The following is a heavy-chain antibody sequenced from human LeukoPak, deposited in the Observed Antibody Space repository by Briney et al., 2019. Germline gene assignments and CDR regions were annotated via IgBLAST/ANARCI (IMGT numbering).Heavy chain of an antibody. D-gene: IGHD5-24*01. V-gene: IGHV7-4-1*02. J-gene: IGHJ4*02. CDR2: INTNTGNP. CDR3: ARDSVEILSRD. CDR1: GYSFTSYG. Sequence: ASVKVSCKASGYSFTSYGLSWVRQAPGQGLEWMGWINTNTGNPTYAQGFTGRFVFSLDTSVSTAYLQISSLKAEDTAVYYCARDSVEILSRDWGQGTLVTVSS.